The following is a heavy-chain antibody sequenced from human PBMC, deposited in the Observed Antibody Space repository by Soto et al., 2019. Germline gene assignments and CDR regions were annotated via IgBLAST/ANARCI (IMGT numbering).Heavy chain of an antibody. J-gene: IGHJ3*02. D-gene: IGHD7-27*01. V-gene: IGHV3-15*01. Sequence: GGSLRLSCAASGFTFSNAWMSWVRQAPGKGLEWVGRIKSKTDGGTTDYAAPVKGRFTISRDDSKNTLYLQMNSLKTEDTAVYYCTTDPSNWGPTSDAFDIWGQGTMVTVSS. CDR3: TTDPSNWGPTSDAFDI. CDR1: GFTFSNAW. CDR2: IKSKTDGGTT.